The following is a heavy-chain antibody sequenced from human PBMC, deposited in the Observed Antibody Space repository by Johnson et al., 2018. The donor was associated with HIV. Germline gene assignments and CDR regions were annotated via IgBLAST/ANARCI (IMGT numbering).Heavy chain of an antibody. CDR2: ISYDGSNK. V-gene: IGHV3-30*04. CDR1: GFTFSSYA. CDR3: ARKVRFGPFDI. D-gene: IGHD3-10*01. J-gene: IGHJ3*02. Sequence: QVQLVESGGGVVQPGRSLRLSCAASGFTFSSYAMHWVRQAPGKWLEWVAVISYDGSNKYYAVSVQGRFPISRDNSKNTLYLQMYSLRAEDTAVYYCARKVRFGPFDIWGQGTMVTVSS.